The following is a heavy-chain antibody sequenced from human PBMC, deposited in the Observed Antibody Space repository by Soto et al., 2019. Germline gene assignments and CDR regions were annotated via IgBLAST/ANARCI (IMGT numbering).Heavy chain of an antibody. CDR1: GYTFTSYG. CDR2: ISAYNGNT. J-gene: IGHJ4*02. V-gene: IGHV1-18*04. CDR3: ARDIPLIAARFLGSPTTRLGY. Sequence: QVQLVQSGAEVKKPGASVKVSCKASGYTFTSYGISWVRQAPGQGLEWMGWISAYNGNTNYAQKLPGRVTMTTDTSTSTAYMELRSLRSDDTAVYYCARDIPLIAARFLGSPTTRLGYWGQGTLVTVSS. D-gene: IGHD6-6*01.